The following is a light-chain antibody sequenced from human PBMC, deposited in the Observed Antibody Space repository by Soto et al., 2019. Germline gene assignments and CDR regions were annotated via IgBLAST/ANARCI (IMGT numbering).Light chain of an antibody. V-gene: IGLV2-11*01. CDR1: SSDVGGYNY. CDR3: CSYAGSYV. Sequence: QSALTQPRSVSGSPGQSVTISCTGTSSDVGGYNYVSWYQHHPGKAPKLMIYDVSKRPSGVPDRFSGSKSGNTASLTISGLQAEDKADYYCCSYAGSYVFGTGTKLTVL. J-gene: IGLJ1*01. CDR2: DVS.